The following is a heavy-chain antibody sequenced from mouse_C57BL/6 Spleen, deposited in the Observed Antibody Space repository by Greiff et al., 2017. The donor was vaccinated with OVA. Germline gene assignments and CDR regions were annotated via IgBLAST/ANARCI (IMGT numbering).Heavy chain of an antibody. CDR1: GYAFSSYW. CDR3: ARRGTGTKYVYFDY. V-gene: IGHV1-80*01. Sequence: VQLQQSGAELVKPGASVKISCKASGYAFSSYWMNWVKQRPGKGLEWIGQIYPGDGDTNYNGKFKGKATLTADKSSSTAYMQLSSLTSEDSAVYFCARRGTGTKYVYFDYWGQGTTLTVSS. D-gene: IGHD4-1*01. J-gene: IGHJ2*01. CDR2: IYPGDGDT.